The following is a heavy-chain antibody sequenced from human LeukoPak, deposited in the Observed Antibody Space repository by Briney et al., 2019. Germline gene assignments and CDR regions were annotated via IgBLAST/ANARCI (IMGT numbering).Heavy chain of an antibody. CDR2: IYYSGST. V-gene: IGHV4-59*01. Sequence: SETLSLTCTISGVSISSYYWTWIRQPPGEGLEWIGYIYYSGSTNYNPSLKSRVTISVDTSKNQFSLKLSSVTAADTAVYYCARALQPGVYAFDIWGQGTMVTVSA. J-gene: IGHJ3*02. CDR1: GVSISSYY. D-gene: IGHD6-13*01. CDR3: ARALQPGVYAFDI.